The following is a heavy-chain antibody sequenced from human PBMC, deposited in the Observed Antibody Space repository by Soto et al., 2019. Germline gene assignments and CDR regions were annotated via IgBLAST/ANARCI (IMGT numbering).Heavy chain of an antibody. CDR2: IYSGGST. CDR3: ARDLWPWTVSPLGY. D-gene: IGHD4-17*01. V-gene: IGHV3-53*01. Sequence: GWSLRLSCAASGFTVSSNYMSWVRQAPGKGLEWVSVIYSGGSTYYADSVKGRFTISRDNSKNTLYLQMNSLRAEDTAVYYCARDLWPWTVSPLGYWGQGTLVSVSS. J-gene: IGHJ4*02. CDR1: GFTVSSNY.